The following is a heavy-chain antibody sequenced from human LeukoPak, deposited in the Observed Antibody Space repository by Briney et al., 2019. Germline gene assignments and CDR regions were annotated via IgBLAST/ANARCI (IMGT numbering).Heavy chain of an antibody. D-gene: IGHD6-19*01. CDR1: GYTFTSYD. CDR3: ARSGAVAGSWFDP. Sequence: ASVKVSCTASGYTFTSYDINWVRQATGQGLEWMGWMNPNSGNTGYAQKFQGRVTMTRNTSMSTAYMELSSLRSEDTAVYYCARSGAVAGSWFDPWGQGTLVTVSS. V-gene: IGHV1-8*01. J-gene: IGHJ5*02. CDR2: MNPNSGNT.